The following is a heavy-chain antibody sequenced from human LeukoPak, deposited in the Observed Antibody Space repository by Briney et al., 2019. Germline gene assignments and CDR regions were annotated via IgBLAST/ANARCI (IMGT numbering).Heavy chain of an antibody. Sequence: SGGSLRLSCAASGFTFDDYAMHWVRQAPGKGLEWVAVISNEGSTKYYVDSVKGRFTISRDNSKNTLYLQMISLRAEDTAVYYRAKYLDGSGFVDYWGQGTLVTVSS. D-gene: IGHD6-19*01. J-gene: IGHJ4*02. V-gene: IGHV3-30*18. CDR3: AKYLDGSGFVDY. CDR2: ISNEGSTK. CDR1: GFTFDDYA.